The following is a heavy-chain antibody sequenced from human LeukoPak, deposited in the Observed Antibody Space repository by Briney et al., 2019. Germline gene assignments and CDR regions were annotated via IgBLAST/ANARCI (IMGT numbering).Heavy chain of an antibody. Sequence: SQTLSLTCAVSGGSISSGGYYWSWIRQPPGKGLEWIGEINHSGSTNYNPSLKSRVTISVDTSKNQFSLKLSSVTAADTAVYYCARGPSRWNPNDYWGQGTLVTVSS. D-gene: IGHD1-1*01. CDR1: GGSISSGGYY. CDR3: ARGPSRWNPNDY. J-gene: IGHJ4*02. V-gene: IGHV4-30-2*01. CDR2: INHSGST.